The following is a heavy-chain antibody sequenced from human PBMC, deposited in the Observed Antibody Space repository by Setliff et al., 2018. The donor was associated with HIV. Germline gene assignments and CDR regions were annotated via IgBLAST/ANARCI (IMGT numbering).Heavy chain of an antibody. Sequence: ASVKVSCKTSGDTFTSYDINWVRQAAGHGLEWMGWMTPYSGNTGYAQKFQGRVSMTRNTSISTAYMELSSLRSEDTAVYYCARDRLGHIDRPYFDYWGQGTLVTVSS. V-gene: IGHV1-8*02. J-gene: IGHJ4*02. CDR3: ARDRLGHIDRPYFDY. D-gene: IGHD2-21*01. CDR2: MTPYSGNT. CDR1: GDTFTSYD.